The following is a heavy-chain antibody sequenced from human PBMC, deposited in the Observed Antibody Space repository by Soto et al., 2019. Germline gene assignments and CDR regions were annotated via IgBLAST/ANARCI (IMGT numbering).Heavy chain of an antibody. CDR2: IYTSGST. D-gene: IGHD2-2*01. CDR3: ARGNCSSPNCYSFSGYYGMDV. J-gene: IGHJ6*02. V-gene: IGHV4-4*07. Sequence: SETLSLTCTVSRGYANTFHWSWVRQPAGKGLEWIGRIYTSGSTNYNPSLKSRVTMSLDTSKNQFSLKLTSVTAADTALYYCARGNCSSPNCYSFSGYYGMDVWGQGTTVTVSS. CDR1: RGYANTFH.